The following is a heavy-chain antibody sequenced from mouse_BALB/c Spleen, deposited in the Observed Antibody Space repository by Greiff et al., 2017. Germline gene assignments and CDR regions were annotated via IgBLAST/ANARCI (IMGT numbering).Heavy chain of an antibody. CDR2: IDPANGNT. CDR1: GFNIKDTY. V-gene: IGHV14-3*02. CDR3: AYGPDY. D-gene: IGHD2-10*02. Sequence: EVKLMESGAELVKPGASVKLSCTASGFNIKDTYMHWVKQRPEQGLEWIGRIDPANGNTKYDPKFQGKATITADTSSNTAYLQLSSLTSEDTAVYYCAYGPDYWGQGTSVTVSS. J-gene: IGHJ4*01.